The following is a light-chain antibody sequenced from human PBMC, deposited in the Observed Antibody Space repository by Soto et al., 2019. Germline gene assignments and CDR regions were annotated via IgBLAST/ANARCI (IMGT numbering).Light chain of an antibody. J-gene: IGLJ2*01. CDR1: SSDVGSYNL. CDR3: CSYAGSSTDVV. V-gene: IGLV2-23*01. Sequence: QSALTQPASVSGSPGQSITISCTGTSSDVGSYNLVSWYQQYSGKAPKLMIYDGSKRPSGVSDRFSGSQSGNTASLTISGLQAEDEADYYCCSYAGSSTDVVFGGGTKLTVL. CDR2: DGS.